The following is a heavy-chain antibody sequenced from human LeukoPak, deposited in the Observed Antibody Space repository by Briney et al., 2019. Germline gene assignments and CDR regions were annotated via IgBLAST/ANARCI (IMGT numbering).Heavy chain of an antibody. V-gene: IGHV3-30-3*01. CDR2: ISYDGSNK. J-gene: IGHJ6*02. CDR1: GFTFSSYA. Sequence: PGGSLRLSCAASGFTFSSYAMHWVRQAPGKGLEWVAVISYDGSNKYYADSVKGRFTISRDNSKNTLYLQMNSLRAEDTAVYYCARSRLDYYYYGMDVWGQGTTVTVSS. CDR3: ARSRLDYYYYGMDV. D-gene: IGHD6-25*01.